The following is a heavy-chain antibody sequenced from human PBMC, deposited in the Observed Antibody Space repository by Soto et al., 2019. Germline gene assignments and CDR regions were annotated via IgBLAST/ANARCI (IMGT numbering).Heavy chain of an antibody. D-gene: IGHD2-21*01. Sequence: GGALRLSCAASGFTFSSYAMSWVRQAPGKGLVWVSAISGSGGSTYYADSVKGRFTISRDNSKNTLYLQMNSLRAEDTAVYYCAKDPPLVVVIATASVRFDPWGQGTLDTVSS. J-gene: IGHJ5*02. CDR2: ISGSGGST. V-gene: IGHV3-23*01. CDR3: AKDPPLVVVIATASVRFDP. CDR1: GFTFSSYA.